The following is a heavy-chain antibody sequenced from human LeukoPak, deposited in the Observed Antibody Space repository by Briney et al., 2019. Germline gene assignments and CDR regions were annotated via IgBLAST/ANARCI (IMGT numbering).Heavy chain of an antibody. J-gene: IGHJ4*02. CDR2: IIPIFGTA. V-gene: IGHV1-69*05. CDR3: ARGTGNDSSGYYYENFDY. Sequence: ASVKVSCKASGGTCSSYAISWVRQATGQGLEGMGGIIPIFGTANYAQKFQGRVTITTYESTSTACMELSSLRSEDTAVYYCARGTGNDSSGYYYENFDYWGQRTLVTVSS. CDR1: GGTCSSYA. D-gene: IGHD3-22*01.